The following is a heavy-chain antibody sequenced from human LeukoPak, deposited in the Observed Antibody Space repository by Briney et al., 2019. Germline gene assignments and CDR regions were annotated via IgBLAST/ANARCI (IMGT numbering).Heavy chain of an antibody. J-gene: IGHJ3*02. D-gene: IGHD4-23*01. Sequence: ASVKVSCKASGYTFTGYYMHWVRQAPGQGLEWMGWINPNSGGTNYAQKFQGRVTMTEDTSTDTAYMELSSLRSEDTAVYYCATGSSYGGNSNAFDIWGQGTMVTVSS. V-gene: IGHV1-2*02. CDR1: GYTFTGYY. CDR2: INPNSGGT. CDR3: ATGSSYGGNSNAFDI.